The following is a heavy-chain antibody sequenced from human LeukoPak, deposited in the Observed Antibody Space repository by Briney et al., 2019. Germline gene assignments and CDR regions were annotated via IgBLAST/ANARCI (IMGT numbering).Heavy chain of an antibody. D-gene: IGHD6-19*01. CDR3: AKGSQWLLRGGAYFDS. Sequence: PGGSLRLSCEASGFTFNNYAMSWVRQAPGKGLEWVSAMSGVGGTTYYAASVGGRFTISRDNSKNILSLQMSSLRVEDTAIYYCAKGSQWLLRGGAYFDSWGQGTPVSVSS. CDR1: GFTFNNYA. V-gene: IGHV3-23*01. CDR2: MSGVGGTT. J-gene: IGHJ4*02.